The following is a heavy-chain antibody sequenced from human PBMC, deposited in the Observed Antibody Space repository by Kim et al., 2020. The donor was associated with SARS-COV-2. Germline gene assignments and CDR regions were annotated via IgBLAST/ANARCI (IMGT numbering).Heavy chain of an antibody. CDR2: IYHSGST. D-gene: IGHD3-10*01. J-gene: IGHJ5*02. Sequence: SETLSLTCAVSGGSISSSNWWSWVRQPPGKGLEWIGEIYHSGSTNYNPSLKSRVTISVDKSKNQFSLKLSSVTAADTAVYYCARQVPGRLIAGGGSGSYFGWFVPWGQGTLVTVSS. CDR3: ARQVPGRLIAGGGSGSYFGWFVP. CDR1: GGSISSSNW. V-gene: IGHV4-4*02.